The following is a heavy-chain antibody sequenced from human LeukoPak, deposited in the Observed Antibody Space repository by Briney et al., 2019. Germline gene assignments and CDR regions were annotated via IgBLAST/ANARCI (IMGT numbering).Heavy chain of an antibody. Sequence: AMSWXRXAPGKGLEWVXAISGSGGSTYYADSVKGRFTISRDNSKNTLYLQMNSLRAEDTAVYYCAKAYYDFWSGYTFFDYWGQGTLVTVSS. V-gene: IGHV3-23*01. D-gene: IGHD3-3*01. J-gene: IGHJ4*02. CDR3: AKAYYDFWSGYTFFDY. CDR1: A. CDR2: ISGSGGST.